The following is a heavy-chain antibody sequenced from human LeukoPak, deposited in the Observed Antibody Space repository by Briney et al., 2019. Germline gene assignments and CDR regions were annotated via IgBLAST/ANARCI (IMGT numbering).Heavy chain of an antibody. V-gene: IGHV3-7*03. CDR1: GFTFGKYW. J-gene: IGHJ4*02. D-gene: IGHD3-3*01. Sequence: GGSLRLSCVASGFTFGKYWMSWVRQAPGKGLEWVANIKLDGSEKNYVDSVKGGFTISGDNTKNSLYLQMNSLRVEDTAVFYCARDQYDTWSRRGNFDSWGQGTLVIVSS. CDR2: IKLDGSEK. CDR3: ARDQYDTWSRRGNFDS.